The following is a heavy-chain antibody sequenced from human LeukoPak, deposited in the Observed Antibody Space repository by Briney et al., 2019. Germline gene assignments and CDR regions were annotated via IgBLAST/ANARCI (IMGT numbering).Heavy chain of an antibody. CDR3: AKVDCSTVSCFRFFDS. V-gene: IGHV3-9*01. CDR1: GFTFDDYA. Sequence: GGSLRLSCAASGFTFDDYAMHWVRQVPGKGLEWVSGIGWSGGGAVYSDSVKGRFTISRDNAKNSLYLQMDSLRPEDTALYYCAKVDCSTVSCFRFFDSWGQGSLVTVSS. J-gene: IGHJ4*02. D-gene: IGHD2-2*01. CDR2: IGWSGGGA.